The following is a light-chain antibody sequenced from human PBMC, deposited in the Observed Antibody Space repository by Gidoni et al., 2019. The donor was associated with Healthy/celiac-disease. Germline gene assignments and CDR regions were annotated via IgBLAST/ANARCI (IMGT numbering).Light chain of an antibody. CDR3: QQYGSSPWVT. J-gene: IGKJ4*01. CDR1: QSVSSSY. Sequence: DIVLTQSPGTLSLSPGERATLSCRASQSVSSSYLAWYQQKPGQAPRLLIYGASSRATGIPDRLSGSGSGTDFNLTISRLEPEDFAVYYCQQYGSSPWVTFGGGTKVEIK. CDR2: GAS. V-gene: IGKV3-20*01.